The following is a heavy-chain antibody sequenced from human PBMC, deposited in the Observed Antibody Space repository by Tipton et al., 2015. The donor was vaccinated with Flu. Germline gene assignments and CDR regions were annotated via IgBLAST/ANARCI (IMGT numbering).Heavy chain of an antibody. Sequence: TLSLTCTVSGGSISSYYWSWIRQPPGKGLEWIGYIYYSGSTNYNPSPKSRVTISVDTSKNQFSLNLASETAADTAVDYCSRRSTTAAAHYFDYWGQGILVTVSS. CDR1: GGSISSYY. J-gene: IGHJ4*02. V-gene: IGHV4-59*08. CDR2: IYYSGST. D-gene: IGHD1-1*01. CDR3: SRRSTTAAAHYFDY.